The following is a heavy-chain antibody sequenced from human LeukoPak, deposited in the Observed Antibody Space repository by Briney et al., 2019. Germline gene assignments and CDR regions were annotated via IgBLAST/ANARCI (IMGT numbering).Heavy chain of an antibody. V-gene: IGHV4-38-2*02. CDR3: ARMSSEMATIKDRKGSNFDY. Sequence: PSETLSLTCTVSGYSISSGYYWGWIRQPPGKGLEWIGSIYHSGSTYYNPSLKSRVTISVDTSKNQFSLKLSSVTAADTAVYYCARMSSEMATIKDRKGSNFDYWGQGTLVTVSS. CDR2: IYHSGST. J-gene: IGHJ4*02. D-gene: IGHD5-24*01. CDR1: GYSISSGYY.